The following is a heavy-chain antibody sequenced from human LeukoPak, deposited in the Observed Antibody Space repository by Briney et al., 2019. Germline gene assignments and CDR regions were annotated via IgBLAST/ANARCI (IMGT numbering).Heavy chain of an antibody. CDR1: GYSISSGYY. D-gene: IGHD3-3*01. CDR2: IYHSGST. CDR3: ARQIFGVVGYMDV. J-gene: IGHJ6*03. Sequence: SETLSLTCTVSGYSISSGYYWGWIRQPPGKGLEWIGSIYHSGSTYYNPSLKSRVTISVDTSKNQFSLKLSSVTAADTAVYYCARQIFGVVGYMDVWGKGTTVTVSS. V-gene: IGHV4-38-2*02.